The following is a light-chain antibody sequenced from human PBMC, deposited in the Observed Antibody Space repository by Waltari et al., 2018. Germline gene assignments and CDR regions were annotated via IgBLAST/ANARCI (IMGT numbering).Light chain of an antibody. CDR1: QSVSRA. J-gene: IGKJ1*01. CDR3: QHYLRLPVT. CDR2: GAS. Sequence: APVSCRTRQSVSRALAWYQQKPGQAPRLLIYGASTRATGIPDRFSGSGSGTDFSLTISRLEPDDFAVYYCQHYLRLPVTFGQGTTVEI. V-gene: IGKV3-20*01.